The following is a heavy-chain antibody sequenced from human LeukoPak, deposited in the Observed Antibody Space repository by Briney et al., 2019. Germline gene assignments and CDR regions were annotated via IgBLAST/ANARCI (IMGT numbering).Heavy chain of an antibody. CDR3: ARAGPENLNWRYYNDF. V-gene: IGHV4-59*01. CDR2: ISHSGNT. J-gene: IGHJ4*02. D-gene: IGHD1-1*01. CDR1: GDSINKYF. Sequence: PSETLSLTCTVSGDSINKYFWSWLRQSPGKGLERIGYISHSGNTNYHPSLKSRVTISLDKSNNQFSLRLSSVTAADTAVYYCARAGPENLNWRYYNDFWGQGILVTVSS.